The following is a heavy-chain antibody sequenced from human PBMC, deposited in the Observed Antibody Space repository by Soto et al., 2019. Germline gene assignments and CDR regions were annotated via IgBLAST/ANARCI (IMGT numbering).Heavy chain of an antibody. Sequence: SETLSLTCTVSGGSISSGDYYWSWIRQPPGKGLEWIGYIYYSGSTYYNPSLKSRVTISVDTSKNQFSLKLSSVTAADTAVYYCARARVPTFFSLYYYYGMDVWGQGTTVTVSS. CDR3: ARARVPTFFSLYYYYGMDV. CDR1: GGSISSGDYY. CDR2: IYYSGST. V-gene: IGHV4-30-4*01. D-gene: IGHD3-3*01. J-gene: IGHJ6*02.